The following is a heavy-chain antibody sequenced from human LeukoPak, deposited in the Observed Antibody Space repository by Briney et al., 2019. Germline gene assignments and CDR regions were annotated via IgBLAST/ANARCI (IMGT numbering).Heavy chain of an antibody. CDR3: ARVPGDY. V-gene: IGHV3-7*01. CDR2: LHPDGSHQ. Sequence: GGSLRLSCAASGFTFSTYFMSWVRQAPGKGLEWVANLHPDGSHQYYVDSVRGRFTISRDNAKNSLYLQMNNLRAEDTAVYYCARVPGDYWGQGTLVTVSS. CDR1: GFTFSTYF. J-gene: IGHJ4*02.